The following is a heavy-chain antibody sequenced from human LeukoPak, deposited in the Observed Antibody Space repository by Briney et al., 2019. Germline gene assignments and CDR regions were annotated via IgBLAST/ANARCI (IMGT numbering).Heavy chain of an antibody. V-gene: IGHV1-2*02. CDR1: GYTFTGYY. CDR2: INPNSGGT. Sequence: GASVKVSCKASGYTFTGYYMHWVRQAPGQGLEWMGWINPNSGGTNYAQKFQGRVTMTRDTSISTAYMELSRLRSDDTAVYYCARDQYYYDSSGGFDYWGQGTLVTVSS. D-gene: IGHD3-22*01. J-gene: IGHJ4*02. CDR3: ARDQYYYDSSGGFDY.